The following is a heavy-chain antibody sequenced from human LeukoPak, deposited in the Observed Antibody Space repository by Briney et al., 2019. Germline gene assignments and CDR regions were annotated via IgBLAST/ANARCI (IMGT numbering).Heavy chain of an antibody. J-gene: IGHJ4*02. CDR3: ARVFGAEGDY. CDR1: GFSFSSYG. CDR2: IHSDVSSK. V-gene: IGHV3-30*02. Sequence: PGESLRLSCAESGFSFSSYGMHWVRQAPGKGLEWVAYIHSDVSSKYYADSVKGRFTISRDNSKNTLNLQMSSLRTGDTAVYYCARVFGAEGDYWGQGTLVTVSS. D-gene: IGHD3-10*01.